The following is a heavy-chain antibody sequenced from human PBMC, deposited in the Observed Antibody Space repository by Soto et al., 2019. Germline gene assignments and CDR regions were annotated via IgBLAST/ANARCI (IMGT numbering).Heavy chain of an antibody. Sequence: QVQLVQSGAEVKKPGASVKVSCKASGYTFTSYAVHWVRQAPGQRLEWMGWITAGNGNTKYSQKFQGRVTITRDTSANTSDLELSRRRSEATAVYYCSRDPGGMDVWGQGTTVTVAS. J-gene: IGHJ6*02. V-gene: IGHV1-3*01. CDR2: ITAGNGNT. CDR3: SRDPGGMDV. CDR1: GYTFTSYA.